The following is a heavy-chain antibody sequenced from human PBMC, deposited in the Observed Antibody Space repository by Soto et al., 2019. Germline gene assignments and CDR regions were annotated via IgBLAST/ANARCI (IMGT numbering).Heavy chain of an antibody. D-gene: IGHD2-15*01. CDR3: ARDIPSYGGFDY. CDR1: GFTFSSYT. V-gene: IGHV3-33*01. CDR2: VWSDGSNK. Sequence: QVQLVESGGGVVQTGRSLRLSCAASGFTFSSYTMHWVRQAPGKGLEWVALVWSDGSNKYYADSVKSRSTISRNNSKNTLYLEMNSLRAEDTTVYYSARDIPSYGGFDYWGQGTLVTVSS. J-gene: IGHJ4*02.